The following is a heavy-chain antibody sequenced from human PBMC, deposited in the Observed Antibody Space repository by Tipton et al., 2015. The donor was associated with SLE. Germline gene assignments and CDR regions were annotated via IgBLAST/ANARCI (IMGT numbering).Heavy chain of an antibody. CDR1: GGSISSSSYY. CDR3: ARAASSWSGGAFDI. V-gene: IGHV4-61*05. D-gene: IGHD6-13*01. J-gene: IGHJ3*02. Sequence: TLSLTCTVSGGSISSSSYYWGWIRQPPGKGLEWIGYIYYSGSTNYNPSLKSRVTISVDTSKNQFSLKLSSVTAADTAVYYCARAASSWSGGAFDIWGQGTMVTVSS. CDR2: IYYSGST.